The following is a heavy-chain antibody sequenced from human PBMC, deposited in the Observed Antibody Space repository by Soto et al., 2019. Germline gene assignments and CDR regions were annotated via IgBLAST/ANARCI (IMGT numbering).Heavy chain of an antibody. D-gene: IGHD3-3*01. CDR3: AREATPFYDFWSGYYGY. CDR1: GFTFSSYA. V-gene: IGHV3-30-3*01. J-gene: IGHJ4*02. Sequence: PGGSLRLSCAASGFTFSSYAMHWVRQAPGKGLEWVAVISYDGSNKYYADSVKGRFTISRDNSKNTLYLQMNSLRAEDTAVYYCAREATPFYDFWSGYYGYWGQGTLVTVSS. CDR2: ISYDGSNK.